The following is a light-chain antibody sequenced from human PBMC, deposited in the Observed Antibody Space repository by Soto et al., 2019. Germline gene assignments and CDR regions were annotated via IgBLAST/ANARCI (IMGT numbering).Light chain of an antibody. J-gene: IGKJ3*01. CDR1: QGISTY. CDR2: AAS. Sequence: DIQMTQSPSSLSASVGDRVTITCRASQGISTYLAWYQQKPGKVPKLLIYAASTLQSWVPSRFSGSGSGTDFTLTISSLQPEDVATYYCQKYNSALTFGPGTKVDIK. V-gene: IGKV1-27*01. CDR3: QKYNSALT.